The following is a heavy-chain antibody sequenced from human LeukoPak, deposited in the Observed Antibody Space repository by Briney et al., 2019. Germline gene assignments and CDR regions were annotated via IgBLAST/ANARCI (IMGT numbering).Heavy chain of an antibody. D-gene: IGHD3-10*01. CDR3: ARGNTMVRGSQHRNNWFDP. CDR1: GGSISSGGYY. V-gene: IGHV4-30-2*01. J-gene: IGHJ5*02. CDR2: IYHSGST. Sequence: PAETLSLTCTVSGGSISSGGYYWGWIRQPPGKGLEWIGYIYHSGSTYYNPPLKSRVTISVDRSKNQFSLKLSSVTAADTAVYYCARGNTMVRGSQHRNNWFDPWGQGTLVTVSS.